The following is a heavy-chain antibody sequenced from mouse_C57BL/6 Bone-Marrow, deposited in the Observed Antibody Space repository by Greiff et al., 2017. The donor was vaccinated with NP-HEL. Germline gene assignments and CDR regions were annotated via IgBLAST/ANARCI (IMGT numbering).Heavy chain of an antibody. J-gene: IGHJ4*01. V-gene: IGHV1-42*01. Sequence: EVQLQQSGPELVKPGASVKISCKASGYSFTGYYMNWVKQSPEKSLEWIGEINPSTGGTTYNQKFKAKATLTVDKSSSTAYMQLKSLTSEDSVVYYCARNGYYAMDYWGQGTSVTVSS. CDR3: ARNGYYAMDY. CDR2: INPSTGGT. CDR1: GYSFTGYY.